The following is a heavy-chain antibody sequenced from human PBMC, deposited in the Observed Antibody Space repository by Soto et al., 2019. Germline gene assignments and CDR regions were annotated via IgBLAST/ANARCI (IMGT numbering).Heavy chain of an antibody. J-gene: IGHJ6*02. CDR2: ISYDGSNK. CDR3: AKALYYYDSSGYSYYGMDV. V-gene: IGHV3-30*18. D-gene: IGHD3-22*01. Sequence: GGSLRLSCAASGFTFSSYGMHWVRQAPGKGLEWVAVISYDGSNKYYADSVKGRFTISRDNSKNTLYLQMNSLRAEDTAVYYCAKALYYYDSSGYSYYGMDVWGQGTTVTVSS. CDR1: GFTFSSYG.